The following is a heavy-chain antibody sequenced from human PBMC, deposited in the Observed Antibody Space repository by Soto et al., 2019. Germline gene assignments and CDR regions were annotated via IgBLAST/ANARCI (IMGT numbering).Heavy chain of an antibody. CDR1: GYSFTSYW. CDR3: ARFFPWGDERRYYYYGMDG. Sequence: GATLRISCQGSGYSFTSYWSGWVRPLHGKGLEWMGIIYPGDSDTRYSPSFQGQVTISADKSISTAYLQWSSLKASDTAMYYCARFFPWGDERRYYYYGMDGWGQRTTVTVSS. D-gene: IGHD2-21*02. J-gene: IGHJ6*02. V-gene: IGHV5-51*01. CDR2: IYPGDSDT.